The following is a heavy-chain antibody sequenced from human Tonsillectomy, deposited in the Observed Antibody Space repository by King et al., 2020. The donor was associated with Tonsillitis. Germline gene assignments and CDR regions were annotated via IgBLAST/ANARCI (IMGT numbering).Heavy chain of an antibody. J-gene: IGHJ4*02. CDR3: ARDPYSSGWLTVGYFDY. D-gene: IGHD6-19*01. CDR1: GFTFSSYT. Sequence: VQLVESGGGVVQPGRSLRLSCAASGFTFSSYTMHWFRQAPGKGLEWVAVISYDGSNKYYADSVKGRFTISRDNSKNTLYLQMNSLRADDTAVYYCARDPYSSGWLTVGYFDYWGQGTLVTVSS. CDR2: ISYDGSNK. V-gene: IGHV3-30-3*01.